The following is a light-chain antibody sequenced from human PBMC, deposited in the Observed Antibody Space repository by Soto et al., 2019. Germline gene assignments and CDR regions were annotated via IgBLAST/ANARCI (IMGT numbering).Light chain of an antibody. CDR2: GAS. J-gene: IGKJ1*01. Sequence: IVMTLAPATLPRSPGARVALSGRASQSVSSNLAWYQQKPGQAPRLLIYGASSRATGIPDRFSGSGSGTDFTLTISRLEPEDFAVYYCQQYGSSPKTFGQGTKVDIK. CDR1: QSVSSN. V-gene: IGKV3-20*01. CDR3: QQYGSSPKT.